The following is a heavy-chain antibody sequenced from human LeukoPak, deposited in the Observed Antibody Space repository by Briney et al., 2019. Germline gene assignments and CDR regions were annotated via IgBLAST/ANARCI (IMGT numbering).Heavy chain of an antibody. D-gene: IGHD6-13*01. CDR2: ISGSGGST. Sequence: GGSLRLSCAAPGFTFSSYAMSWVRQAPGKGLEWVSAISGSGGSTYYADSVKGRFTISRDNSKNTLYLQMDSLRAEDTAVYYCAKSRAQYSSSWYDAFDIWGQGTMVTVSS. J-gene: IGHJ3*02. CDR3: AKSRAQYSSSWYDAFDI. CDR1: GFTFSSYA. V-gene: IGHV3-23*01.